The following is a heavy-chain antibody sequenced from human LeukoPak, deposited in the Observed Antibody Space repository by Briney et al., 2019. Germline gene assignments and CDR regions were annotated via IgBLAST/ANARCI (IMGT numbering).Heavy chain of an antibody. D-gene: IGHD1-14*01. CDR1: GGSLKTPSHY. J-gene: IGHJ3*01. Sequence: SETLSLTCSVSGGSLKTPSHYWDWIRQSPGKGLEWIGSMFYSGSTYFNPSLRRRVPISGETSTNHISLSLTSVTAADTAVYYCARRNTEVPDTLPLNAFDVWGQGAKVIVSS. V-gene: IGHV4-39*02. CDR2: MFYSGST. CDR3: ARRNTEVPDTLPLNAFDV.